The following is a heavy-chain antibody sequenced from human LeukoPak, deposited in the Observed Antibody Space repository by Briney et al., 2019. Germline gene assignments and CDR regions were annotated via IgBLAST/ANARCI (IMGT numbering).Heavy chain of an antibody. D-gene: IGHD1-1*01. CDR1: GITLSNYG. CDR3: AGELYNWFDP. J-gene: IGHJ5*02. V-gene: IGHV3-23*01. CDR2: MSDSGGST. Sequence: GGSLRLSCAVSGITLSNYGMTWVRQAPGKGLEWVAGMSDSGGSTKYADSVKGRFTISRDNSKNTLYLQMNSLRAEDTAVYYCAGELYNWFDPWGQGTLVTVSS.